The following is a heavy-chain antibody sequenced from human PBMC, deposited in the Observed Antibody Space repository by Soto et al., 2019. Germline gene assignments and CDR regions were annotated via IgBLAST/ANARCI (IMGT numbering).Heavy chain of an antibody. D-gene: IGHD3-16*01. V-gene: IGHV3-9*01. J-gene: IGHJ3*01. CDR1: GFTFDDYA. CDR2: ISWNSGSI. CDR3: AKGRNNHFTAGGAFDF. Sequence: EVQLVESGGGLVQPGRSLRLSCAASGFTFDDYAMHWVRQAPGKGLEWVSGISWNSGSIGYADSVKGRFTISRDNAKNSLYMEMNRLRGGGTALYFCAKGRNNHFTAGGAFDFWGQGTMVTVSS.